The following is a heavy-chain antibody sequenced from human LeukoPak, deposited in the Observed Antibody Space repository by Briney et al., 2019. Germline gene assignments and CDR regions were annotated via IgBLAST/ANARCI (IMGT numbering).Heavy chain of an antibody. CDR3: ARLAYYDGSGYHLDY. Sequence: GESLQISCKSSGYGLTSYWIAWVRQMPGKGLEWMGIIYLGDSDTRYSPSFQGQVTFSGDKSITTAYLHWSSLKASDTAMYYCARLAYYDGSGYHLDYWGQGTLVTVPS. V-gene: IGHV5-51*01. CDR1: GYGLTSYW. J-gene: IGHJ4*02. CDR2: IYLGDSDT. D-gene: IGHD3-22*01.